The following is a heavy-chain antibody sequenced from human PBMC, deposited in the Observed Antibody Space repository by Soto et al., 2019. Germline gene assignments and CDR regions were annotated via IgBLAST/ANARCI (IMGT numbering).Heavy chain of an antibody. Sequence: EVQLVESGGGLVQPGGSLRLSCAASGFTFSTYWMHWVRQAPGKGLEWVSRINSDGSSTSYADSVKGRFTISRVNAKNTLYLQMNSLRAEDKAVYYCANAHLIRGIVGATDYYGMDVWGQGTTVTVSS. CDR2: INSDGSST. D-gene: IGHD1-26*01. J-gene: IGHJ6*02. CDR1: GFTFSTYW. V-gene: IGHV3-74*01. CDR3: ANAHLIRGIVGATDYYGMDV.